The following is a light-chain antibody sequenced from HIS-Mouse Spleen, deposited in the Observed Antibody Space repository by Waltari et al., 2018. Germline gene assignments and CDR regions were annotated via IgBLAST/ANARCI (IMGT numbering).Light chain of an antibody. J-gene: IGLJ3*02. CDR3: CSYAGSYTWV. CDR2: DVS. CDR1: SRDVGGYNY. Sequence: QSALTQPRPVSGSPGQSVTISCTGTSRDVGGYNYFPWSQQHPGKAPKLMIYDVSKRPSGVPDRFSGSKSGNTASLTISGLQAEDEADYYCCSYAGSYTWVFGGGTKLTVL. V-gene: IGLV2-11*01.